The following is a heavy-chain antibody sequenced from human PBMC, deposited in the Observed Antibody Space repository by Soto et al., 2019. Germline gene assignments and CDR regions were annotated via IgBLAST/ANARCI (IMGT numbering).Heavy chain of an antibody. Sequence: GGSLRLSCAASGFTFSSYWMSWVRQAPGKGLEWVANIKQDGSEKYYVDSVKGRFTISRDNAKNSLYLQMNSLRAEDTAVYYCAREFHSYYDILTGYRYYYYYMDVWGKGTTVTVSS. V-gene: IGHV3-7*01. CDR1: GFTFSSYW. CDR2: IKQDGSEK. CDR3: AREFHSYYDILTGYRYYYYYMDV. D-gene: IGHD3-9*01. J-gene: IGHJ6*03.